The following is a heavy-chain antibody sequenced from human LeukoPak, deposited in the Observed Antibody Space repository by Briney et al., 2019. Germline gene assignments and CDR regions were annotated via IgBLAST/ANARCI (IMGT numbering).Heavy chain of an antibody. CDR2: IHHSGST. D-gene: IGHD2-15*01. CDR1: GGSFSGYY. V-gene: IGHV4-34*01. CDR3: AREYCSGGSCLGVYFDY. J-gene: IGHJ4*02. Sequence: SETLSLTCAAYGGSFSGYYWSWIRPPPGQGLEWLGEIHHSGSTNYNPSLKSRVTISVDTSKNQFSLKLSSVTAADTAVYYCAREYCSGGSCLGVYFDYWGQGTLVTVSS.